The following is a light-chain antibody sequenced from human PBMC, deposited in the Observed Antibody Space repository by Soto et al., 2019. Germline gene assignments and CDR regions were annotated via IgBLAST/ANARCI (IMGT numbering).Light chain of an antibody. CDR3: QQRRSWPPTNT. J-gene: IGKJ5*01. Sequence: EIVLTQSPATLSLSPGERATLSCRASQSVSTYLAWYQQRPGQAPRLLIYDASYRATDIPPRFSGSGSGTDLPLTISSLEPEDFAVYYCQQRRSWPPTNTFGQGTRLDIK. CDR1: QSVSTY. V-gene: IGKV3-11*01. CDR2: DAS.